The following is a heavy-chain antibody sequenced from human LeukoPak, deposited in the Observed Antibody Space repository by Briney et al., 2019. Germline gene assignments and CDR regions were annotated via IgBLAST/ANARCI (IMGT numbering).Heavy chain of an antibody. Sequence: GGSLRLSCAASGFTFSGYWMTWVRQAPGKGLEWVANIKQDGSEKYYVDSVKGRFTISRDNAKNTLYLQVNSLRAEDTAVYYCAKGGKWDVTPFDYWGQGTLVTVSS. V-gene: IGHV3-7*03. CDR1: GFTFSGYW. D-gene: IGHD1-26*01. CDR2: IKQDGSEK. J-gene: IGHJ4*02. CDR3: AKGGKWDVTPFDY.